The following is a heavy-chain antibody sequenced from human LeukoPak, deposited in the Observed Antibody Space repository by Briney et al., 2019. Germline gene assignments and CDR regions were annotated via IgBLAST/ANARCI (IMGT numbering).Heavy chain of an antibody. Sequence: GGSLRLSCVASGLTFSSYEMNWVRQAPGKGLEWLSYISSRGNTIYHADSVKGRFSISRDNAKNSLFLRMNSLRAEDTALYYCARDLSESQDAFDVWGQGTMVTVSS. CDR2: ISSRGNTI. D-gene: IGHD1-26*01. CDR3: ARDLSESQDAFDV. CDR1: GLTFSSYE. J-gene: IGHJ3*01. V-gene: IGHV3-48*03.